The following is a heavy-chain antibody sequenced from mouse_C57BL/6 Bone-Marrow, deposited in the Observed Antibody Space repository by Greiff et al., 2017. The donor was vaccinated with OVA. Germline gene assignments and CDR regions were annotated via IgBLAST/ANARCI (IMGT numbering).Heavy chain of an antibody. CDR2: IHPNSGST. Sequence: QVQLQQPGAELVKPGASVKLSCKASGYTFTSYWMHWVKQRPGQGLEWIGMIHPNSGSTNYNEKFKSKATLTVDKSSSTAYMQLSSLTSEDSAVYYCASDDYDGDFDVWGTGTTVTVSS. D-gene: IGHD2-4*01. CDR3: ASDDYDGDFDV. V-gene: IGHV1-64*01. J-gene: IGHJ1*03. CDR1: GYTFTSYW.